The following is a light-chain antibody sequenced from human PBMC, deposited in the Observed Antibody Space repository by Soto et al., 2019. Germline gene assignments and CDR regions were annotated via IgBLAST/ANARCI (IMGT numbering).Light chain of an antibody. CDR1: SSDVGGYDY. J-gene: IGLJ1*01. Sequence: QSVLTQPASVSGSPGQSITISCTGTSSDVGGYDYVSWYQLHPGKAPKLMVFEVSNRPSGVSYRLSGSKSGNTASLTISGLQAEDEADYYCCSYAGSKTYVFGSGTKVTVL. V-gene: IGLV2-14*01. CDR2: EVS. CDR3: CSYAGSKTYV.